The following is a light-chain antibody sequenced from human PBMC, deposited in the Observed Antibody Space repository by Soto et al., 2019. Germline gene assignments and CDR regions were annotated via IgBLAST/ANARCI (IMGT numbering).Light chain of an antibody. CDR2: DVS. CDR1: ISDVGAFNY. J-gene: IGLJ1*01. CDR3: KSYTSNNTYV. V-gene: IGLV2-14*03. Sequence: QSPRNQAASVSGSPGQAIPISCSGTISDVGAFNYVSSYQQHPGKAPKLMIYDVSKRPSGVSNRFSGSKSGNTASLTISGLRAEDEADYYCKSYTSNNTYVFGTGTKVTVL.